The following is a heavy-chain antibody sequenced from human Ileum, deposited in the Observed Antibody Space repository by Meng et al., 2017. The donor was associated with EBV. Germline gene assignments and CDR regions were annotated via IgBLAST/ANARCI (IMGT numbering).Heavy chain of an antibody. D-gene: IGHD3-22*01. CDR1: GGSFSGYY. CDR2: INHSGST. V-gene: IGHV4-34*01. CDR3: ASSDYYRSDY. Sequence: QVQLQQWGAGLLKPSETLSLTCAVYGGSFSGYYWSWIRQPPGKGLEWIGEINHSGSTNYNPSLKSRVTISVDTSKNQFSLKLSSVTAADTAVYYCASSDYYRSDYWGQGTLVTVSS. J-gene: IGHJ4*02.